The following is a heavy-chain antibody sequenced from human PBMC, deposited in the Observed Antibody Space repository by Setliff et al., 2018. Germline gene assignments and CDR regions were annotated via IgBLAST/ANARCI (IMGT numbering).Heavy chain of an antibody. J-gene: IGHJ3*01. CDR3: ARFGGSCSSSSCYASDL. D-gene: IGHD2-2*01. CDR2: IITSTGKT. Sequence: ASVKVSCKASGYTFTNFGFHWLRQAPGQGLEWMAMIITSTGKTSYAQKFQCRVTVTTDTYTGTGYMELRSLRSDDTAMYFCARFGGSCSSSSCYASDLWGQGTMVTVSS. V-gene: IGHV1-18*01. CDR1: GYTFTNFG.